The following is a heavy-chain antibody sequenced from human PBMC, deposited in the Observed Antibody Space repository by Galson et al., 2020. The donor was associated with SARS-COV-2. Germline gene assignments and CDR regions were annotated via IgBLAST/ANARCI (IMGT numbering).Heavy chain of an antibody. D-gene: IGHD5-18*01. CDR3: ARGGSRPVMVFDYYYFYMDV. CDR2: ISHSGST. CDR1: GGSLSDYS. J-gene: IGHJ6*03. Sequence: SETLSLTCGVYGGSLSDYSWTWVRQPPGKGLEWIGEISHSGSTNYSPSLKRRVFMSVDTSKNQFSLKLRSVTAADTAVYYCARGGSRPVMVFDYYYFYMDVWGKGTTVTVSS. V-gene: IGHV4-34*01.